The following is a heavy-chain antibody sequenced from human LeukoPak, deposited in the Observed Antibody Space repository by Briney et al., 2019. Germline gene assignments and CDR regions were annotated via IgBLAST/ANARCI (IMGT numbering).Heavy chain of an antibody. CDR1: GFTFSSYA. D-gene: IGHD5-18*01. J-gene: IGHJ4*02. CDR2: ISGSGGST. Sequence: GGSLRLYCAASGFTFSSYAMSWVRQAPGKGLEWVSAISGSGGSTYYADSVKGRFTISRDNSKNTLYLQMNSLRAEDTAVYYCAKWIQLWSYFDYWGQGTLVTVSS. V-gene: IGHV3-23*01. CDR3: AKWIQLWSYFDY.